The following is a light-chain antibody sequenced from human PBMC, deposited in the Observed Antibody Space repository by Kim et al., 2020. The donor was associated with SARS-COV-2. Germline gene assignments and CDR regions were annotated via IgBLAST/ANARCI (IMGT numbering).Light chain of an antibody. CDR3: QSYDSSLSASV. CDR1: TSNIGANYD. CDR2: GDT. J-gene: IGLJ3*02. V-gene: IGLV1-40*01. Sequence: QRVTISCAGNTSNIGANYDVHWYQQRPGTAPKLLIHGDTNRPSGVPDRFSGSKSGTSASLAITGLQAEDEADYYCQSYDSSLSASVFGGGTKVTVL.